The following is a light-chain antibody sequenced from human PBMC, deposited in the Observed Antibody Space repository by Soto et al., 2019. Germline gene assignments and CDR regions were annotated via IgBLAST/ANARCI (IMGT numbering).Light chain of an antibody. CDR2: GTS. J-gene: IGKJ1*01. V-gene: IGKV3-20*01. CDR3: HQFDSSLK. CDR1: QSVSSSF. Sequence: EIVLTQTRGTLSLSPGDRATLSCRACQSVSSSFLDWYQQKPGQAPRLLIYGTSSRSAGIPDRVSDRVAGTDFTITISRLEPEDFAVYYCHQFDSSLKFGQGTTVEIK.